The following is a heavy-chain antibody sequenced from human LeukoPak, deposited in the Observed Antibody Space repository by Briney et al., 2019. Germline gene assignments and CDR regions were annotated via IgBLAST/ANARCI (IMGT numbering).Heavy chain of an antibody. V-gene: IGHV3-23*01. CDR3: ARVAEAAAFDY. Sequence: PGGSLRLSCAASGLTFSSSGMSWVRQPPGKGLEWVSSISASSSLTFYADSVKGRFTISRDNTKNTLYLQMNSLRADDTAVYYCARVAEAAAFDYWGQGTMVTVSS. J-gene: IGHJ4*02. D-gene: IGHD6-13*01. CDR1: GLTFSSSG. CDR2: ISASSSLT.